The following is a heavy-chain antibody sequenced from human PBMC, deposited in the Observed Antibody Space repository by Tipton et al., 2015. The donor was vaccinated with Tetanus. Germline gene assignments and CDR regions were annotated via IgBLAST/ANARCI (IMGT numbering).Heavy chain of an antibody. CDR3: ARRGEARANWFDS. CDR2: ISYSSTSI. D-gene: IGHD2-21*01. Sequence: SLRLSCAGSGFSFRDFGMNWVRQAPGKGLEWVSYISYSSTSIYYADSVKGRFVVSRDNAKNSLYLQMNTLRDDDTAVYYCARRGEARANWFDSWGQGTLFTVSS. CDR1: GFSFRDFG. V-gene: IGHV3-48*02. J-gene: IGHJ5*01.